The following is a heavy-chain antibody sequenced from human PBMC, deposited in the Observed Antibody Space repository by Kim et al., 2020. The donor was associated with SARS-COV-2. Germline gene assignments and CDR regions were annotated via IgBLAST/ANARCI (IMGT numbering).Heavy chain of an antibody. CDR2: IDPSDTYT. J-gene: IGHJ4*02. V-gene: IGHV5-10-1*01. D-gene: IGHD3-22*01. CDR1: GYSFTNYW. Sequence: GESLKISCKGSGYSFTNYWISWVRQIPGKGLEWMGRIDPSDTYTNDSPSLQGHVTMSVEESISTAYLHLSGLKASDTAMYYCARLYSHSSGYYFLDFWGQGTMVTVSA. CDR3: ARLYSHSSGYYFLDF.